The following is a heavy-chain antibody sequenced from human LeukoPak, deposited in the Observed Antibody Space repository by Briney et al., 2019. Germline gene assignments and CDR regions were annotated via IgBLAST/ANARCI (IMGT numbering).Heavy chain of an antibody. D-gene: IGHD6-13*01. CDR3: ARDRQQLVGDAFDI. CDR2: ISYDGSNK. V-gene: IGHV3-30-3*01. Sequence: PGGSLRLSCAASGFTFSSYAMHWVRQAPGKGLEWVAVISYDGSNKYYADSVKGRFTISRDNSKNTLYLQMNSLRAEDTAVYYCARDRQQLVGDAFDIWGQGTMVTVSS. CDR1: GFTFSSYA. J-gene: IGHJ3*02.